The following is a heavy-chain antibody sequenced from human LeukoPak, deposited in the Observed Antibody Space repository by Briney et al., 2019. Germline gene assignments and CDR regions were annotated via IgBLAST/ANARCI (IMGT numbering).Heavy chain of an antibody. V-gene: IGHV4-4*07. CDR3: ARDHYDSSGYYWPNDAFDI. Sequence: SETLSLTCTVSGGSVSTYYWSWIRQPAGKGLEFIGRFFTSGTSGTTNYNPSLKSRVTMSLDTSKNQFSLKLSSVTAADTAVYYCARDHYDSSGYYWPNDAFDIWGQGTMVTVSS. CDR2: FFTSGTSGTT. J-gene: IGHJ3*02. CDR1: GGSVSTYY. D-gene: IGHD3-22*01.